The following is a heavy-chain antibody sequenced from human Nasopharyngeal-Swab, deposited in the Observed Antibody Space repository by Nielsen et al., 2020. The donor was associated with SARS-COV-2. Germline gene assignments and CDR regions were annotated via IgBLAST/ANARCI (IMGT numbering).Heavy chain of an antibody. CDR1: GYTFTTYG. J-gene: IGHJ4*02. D-gene: IGHD6-25*01. CDR2: ISPYNGKT. CDR3: ARDPRGPDY. V-gene: IGHV1-18*01. Sequence: ASVTVSCKASGYTFTTYGISWVRQAPGQGLEWMGWISPYNGKTKYAQKFQDRVTMTTDTSTSTAYMELRSLRSDDTAVYFCARDPRGPDYWGQGTLVTVSS.